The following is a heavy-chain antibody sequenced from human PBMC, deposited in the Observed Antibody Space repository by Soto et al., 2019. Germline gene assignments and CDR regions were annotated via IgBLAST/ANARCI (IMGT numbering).Heavy chain of an antibody. J-gene: IGHJ3*02. CDR1: GYTFTSYG. CDR2: ISAYNGNT. Sequence: ASVKVSCKASGYTFTSYGISCVRQAPGQGLEWMGWISAYNGNTNYAQKLQGRVTMTTDTSTSTAYMELRSLRSDDTAVYYCASSHRAAARTWHASDIWGQGTMVTVS. V-gene: IGHV1-18*01. D-gene: IGHD6-13*01. CDR3: ASSHRAAARTWHASDI.